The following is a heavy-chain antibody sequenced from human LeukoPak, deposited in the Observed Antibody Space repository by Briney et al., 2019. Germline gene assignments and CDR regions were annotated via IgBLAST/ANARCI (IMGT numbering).Heavy chain of an antibody. Sequence: ASVRVSCKTSGYRFTGYYMHWVRQAPGQGLEWMGWINPKSGDPIYVQKFQGRVTLTRDTSIDTVYLELSSLKSDDTAVYYCARVRYRLAETYIDYWGQGTLVTVSS. CDR3: ARVRYRLAETYIDY. CDR1: GYRFTGYY. CDR2: INPKSGDP. D-gene: IGHD3-16*01. J-gene: IGHJ4*02. V-gene: IGHV1-2*02.